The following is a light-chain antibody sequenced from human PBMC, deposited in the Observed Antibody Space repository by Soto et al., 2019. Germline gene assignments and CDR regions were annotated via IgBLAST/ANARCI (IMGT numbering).Light chain of an antibody. J-gene: IGKJ1*01. V-gene: IGKV1-5*01. CDR1: QSISSW. Sequence: IQMTQSPSTLSASVGDRVTITCRASQSISSWLAWYQQKPGKAPKLLIYDASSLESGVPSRFSGSGSGTEFTLTISSLQPDDFATYYCQHYNSYPEAFGQGTKVDI. CDR2: DAS. CDR3: QHYNSYPEA.